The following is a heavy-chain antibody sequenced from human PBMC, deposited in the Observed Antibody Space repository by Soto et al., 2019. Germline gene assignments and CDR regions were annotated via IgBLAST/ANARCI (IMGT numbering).Heavy chain of an antibody. CDR2: IIPIFGTA. V-gene: IGHV1-69*13. CDR1: GGTFSSYA. Sequence: SVKVSCKASGGTFSSYAISWVRQAPGQGLEWMGGIIPIFGTANYAQKFQGRVTITAGESTSTAYMELSSLRSEDTAVYYCARTGGANAFDIWGQGTMVPVSS. D-gene: IGHD2-15*01. J-gene: IGHJ3*02. CDR3: ARTGGANAFDI.